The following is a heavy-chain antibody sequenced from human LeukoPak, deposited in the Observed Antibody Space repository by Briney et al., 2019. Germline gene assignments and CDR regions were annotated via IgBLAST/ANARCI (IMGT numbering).Heavy chain of an antibody. CDR1: GFTFSSYA. V-gene: IGHV3-30*02. J-gene: IGHJ4*02. Sequence: GGSLRLSCAASGFTFSSYAMHWVRQAPGKGLEWVAFIRYDGSNKYYADSVKGRFTISRDNSKNTLYLQMNSLRAEDTAVYYCAKHGLPLVVISAPLDYWGQGTLVTVSS. CDR2: IRYDGSNK. CDR3: AKHGLPLVVISAPLDY. D-gene: IGHD2-15*01.